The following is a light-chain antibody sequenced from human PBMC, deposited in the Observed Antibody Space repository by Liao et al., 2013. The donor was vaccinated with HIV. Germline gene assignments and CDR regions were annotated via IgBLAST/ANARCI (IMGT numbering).Light chain of an antibody. J-gene: IGLJ3*02. CDR3: QAWDSNTAV. CDR2: QDT. CDR1: ELGNKN. Sequence: SFELTQPPSVSVSPGQTASVTCSGDELGNKNICWYQQRPGQSPVLVIFQDTKRPSGIPERFSGSNSRNTATLTISGTQAVDEADYYCQAWDSNTAVFGGGTKLTVL. V-gene: IGLV3-1*01.